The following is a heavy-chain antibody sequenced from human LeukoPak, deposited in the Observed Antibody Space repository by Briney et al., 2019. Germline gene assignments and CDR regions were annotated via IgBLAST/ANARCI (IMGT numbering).Heavy chain of an antibody. J-gene: IGHJ4*02. CDR1: GYTFTGYY. Sequence: ASVKVSCKASGYTFTGYYMHWVRQAPGQGLEWMGWINPNSGGTNYAQKFQGRVTMTRDTSISTAYMELSGLRSDDTAVYYCARGLYGSGSYGFRSQAQWGQGTLVTVSS. CDR3: ARGLYGSGSYGFRSQAQ. CDR2: INPNSGGT. V-gene: IGHV1-2*02. D-gene: IGHD3-10*01.